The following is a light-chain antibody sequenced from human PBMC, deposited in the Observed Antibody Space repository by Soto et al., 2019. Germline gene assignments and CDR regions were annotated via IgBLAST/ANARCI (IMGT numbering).Light chain of an antibody. J-gene: IGKJ4*01. CDR2: DAS. Sequence: EIVLTQSPATLSLSPGERATLSCRASQSVSSYLAWYQQKPGQAPRLLIYDASNRATGIPARFSGSGSGTDFTLTISSLEPEDFEVYYCQQRSNWPPLNFGGGTKVEIK. CDR3: QQRSNWPPLN. V-gene: IGKV3-11*01. CDR1: QSVSSY.